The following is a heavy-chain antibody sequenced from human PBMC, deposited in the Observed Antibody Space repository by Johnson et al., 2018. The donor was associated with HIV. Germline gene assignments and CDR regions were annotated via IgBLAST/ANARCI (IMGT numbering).Heavy chain of an antibody. CDR2: IYSGGST. V-gene: IGHV3-66*01. CDR1: GFTVSSNY. D-gene: IGHD5-12*01. J-gene: IGHJ3*02. CDR3: AREGGYSGYEGVGHTNDAFDI. Sequence: VQLVESGGGLVQPGGSLRLSCAASGFTVSSNYMSWVRQAPGKGLEWVSVIYSGGSTYYADSVTGRFTLSRDNSKNTLYLQMNSLRAEDTAVYYCAREGGYSGYEGVGHTNDAFDIWGQGTMVTVSS.